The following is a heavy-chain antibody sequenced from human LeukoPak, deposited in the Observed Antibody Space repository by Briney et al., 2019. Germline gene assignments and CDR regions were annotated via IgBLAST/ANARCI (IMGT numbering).Heavy chain of an antibody. CDR2: ISGSGGST. D-gene: IGHD2-15*01. J-gene: IGHJ5*02. Sequence: PGGSLRLSCAASGVTLSSYAMSWVRQAPGKGLEWVSAISGSGGSTYYADSVKGRFTISRDNSKNTLYLQMNSLRAEDTAVYYCAKESLGYCSGGSCYSGVNWFDPWGQGTLVTVSS. CDR1: GVTLSSYA. CDR3: AKESLGYCSGGSCYSGVNWFDP. V-gene: IGHV3-23*01.